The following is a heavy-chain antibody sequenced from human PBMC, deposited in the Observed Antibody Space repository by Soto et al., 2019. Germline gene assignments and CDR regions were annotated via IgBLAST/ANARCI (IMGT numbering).Heavy chain of an antibody. CDR2: ISGSGGST. J-gene: IGHJ4*02. CDR3: AKGGGPVAGSVLYYFDY. V-gene: IGHV3-23*01. CDR1: GFTFSSYT. Sequence: GGSLRLSCAASGFTFSSYTMSWVRQAPGKGLEWVSAISGSGGSTNYADSVKGRFTISRDNSKNTLYLQMNSLRAEDTAVYYCAKGGGPVAGSVLYYFDYWGQGTLVTVPQ. D-gene: IGHD6-19*01.